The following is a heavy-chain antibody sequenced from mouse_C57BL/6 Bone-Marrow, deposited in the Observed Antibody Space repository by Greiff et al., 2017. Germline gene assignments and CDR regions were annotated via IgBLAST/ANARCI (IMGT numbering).Heavy chain of an antibody. CDR3: ARHEDYYGSSYYYAMDY. D-gene: IGHD1-1*01. J-gene: IGHJ4*01. CDR1: GYTFTEYT. Sequence: QVHVKQSGAELVKPGASVKLSCKASGYTFTEYTIHWVKQRSGQGLEWIGWFYPGSGSIKYNEKFKDKATLTADKSSSTVYMELSKLTSENSVVYFCARHEDYYGSSYYYAMDYWGQGTSVTVSS. CDR2: FYPGSGSI. V-gene: IGHV1-62-2*01.